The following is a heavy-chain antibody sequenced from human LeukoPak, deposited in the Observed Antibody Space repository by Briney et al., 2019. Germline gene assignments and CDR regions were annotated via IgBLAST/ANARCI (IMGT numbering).Heavy chain of an antibody. V-gene: IGHV3-7*03. CDR3: AKAHCSSTSCYAGY. CDR1: GFIFSGSW. CDR2: IKKDGSEK. J-gene: IGHJ4*02. D-gene: IGHD2-2*01. Sequence: GGSLRLSCTASGFIFSGSWMGWIRQVPGKGLEWVAIIKKDGSEKYYVDSMKGRLTISRDNAKNSLYLQMNSLRAEDTALYYCAKAHCSSTSCYAGYWGQGTLVTVSS.